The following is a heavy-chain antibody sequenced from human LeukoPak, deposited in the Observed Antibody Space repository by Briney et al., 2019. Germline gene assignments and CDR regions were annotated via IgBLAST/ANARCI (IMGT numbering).Heavy chain of an antibody. CDR2: IYTSGST. CDR1: GGSISSGSYY. CDR3: ARDKGYCTNGVCYDYYYMDV. Sequence: PSETLSLTCTVSGGSISSGSYYWSWIRQPAGKGLEWIGRIYTSGSTNYNPSLKSRVTISVDTSKNQFSLKLSSVTAADTAVYYCARDKGYCTNGVCYDYYYMDVWGKGTTVTVSS. V-gene: IGHV4-61*02. D-gene: IGHD2-8*01. J-gene: IGHJ6*03.